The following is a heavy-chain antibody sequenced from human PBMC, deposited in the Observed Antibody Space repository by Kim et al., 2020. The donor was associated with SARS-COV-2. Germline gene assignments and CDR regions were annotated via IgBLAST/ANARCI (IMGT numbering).Heavy chain of an antibody. D-gene: IGHD2-15*01. J-gene: IGHJ4*02. V-gene: IGHV4-34*01. CDR2: INHSANT. CDR3: ARARPLRSENPTHLHYFDF. CDR1: GGSFSGYY. Sequence: SETLSLTCAVYGGSFSGYYWSWIRQPPGEGLEWIGEINHSANTIYNPSFKSRVTISVDTSKNHFSLTLSSVTAADTAIYYCARARPLRSENPTHLHYFDFWGQGNLVSVFS.